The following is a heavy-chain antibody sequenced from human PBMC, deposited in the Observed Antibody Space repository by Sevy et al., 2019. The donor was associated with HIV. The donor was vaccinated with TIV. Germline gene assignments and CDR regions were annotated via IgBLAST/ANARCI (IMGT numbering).Heavy chain of an antibody. CDR1: GYTFTSYD. CDR3: ARVLDYYDSSGSFHFPY. CDR2: MNPNSGNT. J-gene: IGHJ4*02. V-gene: IGHV1-8*01. D-gene: IGHD3-22*01. Sequence: ASVKVSCKASGYTFTSYDINWVRQATGQGLEWMGWMNPNSGNTGYAQKFQGRVTMTRNTSISTAYMELSSLRSEDTAVYYCARVLDYYDSSGSFHFPYWGQGTLVTVSS.